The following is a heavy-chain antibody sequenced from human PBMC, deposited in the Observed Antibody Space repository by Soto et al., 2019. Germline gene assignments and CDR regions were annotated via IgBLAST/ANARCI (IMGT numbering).Heavy chain of an antibody. D-gene: IGHD2-21*02. V-gene: IGHV1-3*01. Sequence: ASVKVSCTASGYTSTSYAMHWVRQAPGQRLEWMGWINAGNGNTKYSQKFQGRVTITRDTSASTAYMELSSLRSEDTAVYYCARSIVVVTALDYWGQGTLVTSPQ. CDR1: GYTSTSYA. CDR3: ARSIVVVTALDY. CDR2: INAGNGNT. J-gene: IGHJ4*02.